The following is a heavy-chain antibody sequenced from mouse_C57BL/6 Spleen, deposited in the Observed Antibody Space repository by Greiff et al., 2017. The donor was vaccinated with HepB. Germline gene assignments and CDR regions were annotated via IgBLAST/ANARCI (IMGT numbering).Heavy chain of an antibody. Sequence: EVQLVESGPELVKPGASVKISCKASGYSFTGYYMNWVKQSPEKSLEWIGEINPSTGGTTYNQKFKAKATLTVDKSSSTAYMQLKSLTSEDSAVYYCARVGAYGNYYFDYWGQGTTLTVSS. J-gene: IGHJ2*01. V-gene: IGHV1-42*01. CDR2: INPSTGGT. CDR3: ARVGAYGNYYFDY. CDR1: GYSFTGYY. D-gene: IGHD2-1*01.